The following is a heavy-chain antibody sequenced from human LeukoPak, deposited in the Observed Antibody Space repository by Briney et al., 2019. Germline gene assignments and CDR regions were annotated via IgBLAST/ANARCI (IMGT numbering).Heavy chain of an antibody. CDR2: INHSGST. CDR1: GGSFSGYY. J-gene: IGHJ4*02. Sequence: SETLSLTCAVYGGSFSGYYWSWIRQPPGKGLEWIGEINHSGSTNYNPSLKSRVTISVDTSKNQFSLKLSSVTAADTAVYYCARRPIVVVTAIVYYFDYWGQGTLVTVSS. V-gene: IGHV4-34*01. D-gene: IGHD2-21*02. CDR3: ARRPIVVVTAIVYYFDY.